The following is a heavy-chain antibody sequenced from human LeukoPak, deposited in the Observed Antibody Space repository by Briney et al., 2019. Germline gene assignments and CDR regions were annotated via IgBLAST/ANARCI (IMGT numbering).Heavy chain of an antibody. CDR3: ARQGSGLDY. CDR2: IYHSGST. D-gene: IGHD2-15*01. V-gene: IGHV4-38-2*02. CDR1: GYSISSGYY. Sequence: PSEALSLTCSVFGYSISSGYYWGWIRQPPGKGLEWIGSIYHSGSTYYNPSLKSRVTISVDTSKNQFSLKLSSVTAADTAVYYCARQGSGLDYWGQGTLVTVSS. J-gene: IGHJ4*02.